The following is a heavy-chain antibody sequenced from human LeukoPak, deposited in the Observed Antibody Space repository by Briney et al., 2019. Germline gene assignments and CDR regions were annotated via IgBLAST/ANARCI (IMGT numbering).Heavy chain of an antibody. J-gene: IGHJ5*02. V-gene: IGHV3-21*01. D-gene: IGHD1-7*01. CDR1: GFTFRRYG. CDR3: ARDQRTGTSKFDP. Sequence: GGSLRLSCAASGFTFRRYGMNWVRQAPGKGLEWVSSISSSSSYIYYADSVKGRFTISRDNAKNSLYLQMNSLRAEDTAVYYCARDQRTGTSKFDPWGQGTLVTVSS. CDR2: ISSSSSYI.